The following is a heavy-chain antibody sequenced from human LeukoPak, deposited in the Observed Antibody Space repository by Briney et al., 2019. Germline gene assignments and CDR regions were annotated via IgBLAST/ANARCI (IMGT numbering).Heavy chain of an antibody. D-gene: IGHD1-26*01. CDR2: INAGNGNT. CDR3: ARFLGGSYGMDV. CDR1: GYTFTSYG. V-gene: IGHV1-3*01. Sequence: ASVKVSCKASGYTFTSYGISWVRQAPGQRLEWMGWINAGNGNTKFSQKFQGRVTITRDTSASTAYMELSSLRSEDTAVYYCARFLGGSYGMDVWGQGTTVTVSS. J-gene: IGHJ6*02.